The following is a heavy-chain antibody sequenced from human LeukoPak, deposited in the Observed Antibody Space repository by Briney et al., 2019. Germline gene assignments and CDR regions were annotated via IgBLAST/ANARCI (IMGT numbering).Heavy chain of an antibody. CDR3: ARGPSGSYSGWFDP. J-gene: IGHJ5*02. D-gene: IGHD1-26*01. CDR1: GFTFSSYG. CDR2: IWYDGSNK. Sequence: GGSLRLSCAASGFTFSSYGMHWVRQAPGKGLEWVAVIWYDGSNKYYADSVKGRFTISRDNSKNTLYLQMNSLRAEDTAVYYCARGPSGSYSGWFDPWGQGTLVTVSS. V-gene: IGHV3-33*01.